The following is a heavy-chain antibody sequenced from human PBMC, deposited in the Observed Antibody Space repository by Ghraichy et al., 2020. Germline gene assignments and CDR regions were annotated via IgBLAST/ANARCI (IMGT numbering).Heavy chain of an antibody. Sequence: ASVKVSCKASGYTFTGYYMHWVRQAPGQGLEWMGWINPNSGGTNYAQKFQGRVTMTRDTSISTAYMELSRLRSDDTAVYYCARDRGYGYCSSTSCYSGSADYWGQGTLVTVSS. J-gene: IGHJ4*02. CDR1: GYTFTGYY. V-gene: IGHV1-2*02. CDR2: INPNSGGT. CDR3: ARDRGYGYCSSTSCYSGSADY. D-gene: IGHD2-2*02.